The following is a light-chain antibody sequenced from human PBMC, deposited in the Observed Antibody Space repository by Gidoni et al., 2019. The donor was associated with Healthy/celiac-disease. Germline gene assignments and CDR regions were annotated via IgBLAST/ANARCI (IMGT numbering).Light chain of an antibody. CDR2: AAS. J-gene: IGKJ1*01. V-gene: IGKV1-39*01. Sequence: DIQMPQSPSSLSASVGDRVTITCRASQSSSSYLNWYQQKPGKAPKLLIYAASSLQSGVPSRFSGSGSGTDFTLTISSLQPEDFATYYCQQSYSTLWTFGQGTKVEIK. CDR1: QSSSSY. CDR3: QQSYSTLWT.